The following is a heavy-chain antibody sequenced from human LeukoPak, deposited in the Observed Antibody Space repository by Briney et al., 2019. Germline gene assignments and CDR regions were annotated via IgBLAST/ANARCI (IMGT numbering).Heavy chain of an antibody. J-gene: IGHJ4*02. D-gene: IGHD3-10*01. CDR2: IYHRGST. Sequence: SETLSLTCAVSGASITSGDSSWCWIRQPAGKGLEWIGSIYHRGSTDYNPSLKSRVTISLDRSNNQFSLKLTSVTAADTAVYYCARAAPYYHGSVNHPYFDYWGQGTLVTVSS. CDR3: ARAAPYYHGSVNHPYFDY. V-gene: IGHV4-30-2*01. CDR1: GASITSGDSS.